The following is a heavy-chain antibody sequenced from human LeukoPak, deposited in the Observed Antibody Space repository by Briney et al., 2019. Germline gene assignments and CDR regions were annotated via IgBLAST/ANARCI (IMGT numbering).Heavy chain of an antibody. D-gene: IGHD6-13*01. CDR1: GGSISSYY. CDR2: IYNSGTT. J-gene: IGHJ3*01. Sequence: PSETLSLTCTVSGGSISSYYWSWIRQSPEKGLEYIGYIYNSGTTNYNPSRKSRVTISVDTSKNQFSLKLRSVTAADTAVYYCARISSSNWYNERGAFDVWGQGTMVTVSS. V-gene: IGHV4-59*01. CDR3: ARISSSNWYNERGAFDV.